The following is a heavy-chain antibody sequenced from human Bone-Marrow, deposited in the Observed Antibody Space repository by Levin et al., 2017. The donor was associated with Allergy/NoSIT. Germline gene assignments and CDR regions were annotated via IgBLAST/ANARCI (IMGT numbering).Heavy chain of an antibody. Sequence: GASVKVSCTASGGTFSRYTINWVRQAPGQGLEWMGRIIPLLDIAKYAQKFQDRVTISADKSTNTAYMELSSLRSDDTATYYCATEAIFTSVDTVVVVADINYDAFDIWGQGTVVTVSS. J-gene: IGHJ3*02. V-gene: IGHV1-69*04. CDR2: IIPLLDIA. D-gene: IGHD2-15*01. CDR1: GGTFSRYT. CDR3: ATEAIFTSVDTVVVVADINYDAFDI.